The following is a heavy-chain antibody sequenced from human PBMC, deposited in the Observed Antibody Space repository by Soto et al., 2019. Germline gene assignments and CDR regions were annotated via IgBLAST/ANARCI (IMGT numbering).Heavy chain of an antibody. J-gene: IGHJ4*02. D-gene: IGHD3-10*01. CDR2: LSGSGGTT. CDR3: AKQRAGYGSGSDTFYFDF. Sequence: EVQLLVSGGGLVQPGGSLRLSCSTSGFTFSTYAMNWVRQAPGKGLEWVSALSGSGGTTYYADSVRGRFTISRDNSKNTLFLRGGGGGGGDAALYYCAKQRAGYGSGSDTFYFDFWGQGTLVTVSS. V-gene: IGHV3-23*01. CDR1: GFTFSTYA.